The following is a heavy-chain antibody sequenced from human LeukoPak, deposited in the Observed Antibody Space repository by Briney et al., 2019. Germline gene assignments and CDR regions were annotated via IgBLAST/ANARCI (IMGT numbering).Heavy chain of an antibody. CDR3: ARGSGYSWYRCIKEAFDI. CDR2: ISPYNGNT. D-gene: IGHD5-12*01. CDR1: GYTFTSYD. J-gene: IGHJ3*02. V-gene: IGHV1-18*01. Sequence: ASVKVSCKPSGYTFTSYDISWVRQAPGQGLEWMGWISPYNGNTNYAQKLQGRVTMTTDTSASTAYMELRSLRSDDTAVYYCARGSGYSWYRCIKEAFDIRGQGTMVTVSS.